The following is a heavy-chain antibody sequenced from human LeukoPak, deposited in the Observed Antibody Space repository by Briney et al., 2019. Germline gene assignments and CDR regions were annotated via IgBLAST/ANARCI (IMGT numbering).Heavy chain of an antibody. V-gene: IGHV3-11*04. CDR3: ARAASGTTGTYYYNYYMDV. D-gene: IGHD1-1*01. J-gene: IGHJ6*03. CDR2: ISSSGSTI. Sequence: GGSLRLSCAASGFTFSDYYMSWIRQAPGKGLEWVSYISSSGSTIYYADSVKGRFTISRDNAENSLYLQMNSLRAEDTAVYYCARAASGTTGTYYYNYYMDVWGKGTTVTVSS. CDR1: GFTFSDYY.